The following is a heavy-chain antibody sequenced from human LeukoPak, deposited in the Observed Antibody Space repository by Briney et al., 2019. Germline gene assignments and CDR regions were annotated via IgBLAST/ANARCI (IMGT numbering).Heavy chain of an antibody. Sequence: SETLSLTCTVSGYSISSGYYWGWIRQPPGKGLEWIGSIYHSGSTYYNPSLKSQVTISVDTSKNQFSLKLSSVTAADTAVYYCARVRTGDSGIDYWGQGTLVTVSS. D-gene: IGHD3-10*01. CDR1: GYSISSGYY. V-gene: IGHV4-38-2*02. CDR2: IYHSGST. CDR3: ARVRTGDSGIDY. J-gene: IGHJ4*02.